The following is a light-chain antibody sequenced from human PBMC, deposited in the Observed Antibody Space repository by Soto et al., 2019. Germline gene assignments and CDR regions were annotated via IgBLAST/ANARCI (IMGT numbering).Light chain of an antibody. V-gene: IGKV1-39*01. Sequence: DIQMTQSPSSLSASVGDRVTITCRASQNINKYLNWYQQKPGKAPKLLIYAASSLQSGVPSRFSGAESGTDFTLTISSLQPEDFATYYCQQSYSTPRTFGQGTTVEIK. CDR2: AAS. CDR3: QQSYSTPRT. CDR1: QNINKY. J-gene: IGKJ1*01.